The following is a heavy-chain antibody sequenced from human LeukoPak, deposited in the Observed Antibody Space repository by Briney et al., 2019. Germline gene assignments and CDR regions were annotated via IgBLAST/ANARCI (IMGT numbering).Heavy chain of an antibody. Sequence: SETLSLTCTVSGGSISSYYWSWIRQPARKGLEWIGRIYTRGSTNYNPSLKSRVTMSVDTSKNQFSLKLSSVTAADTAVYYCARGRYCSADICSGGDAFDIWGQGTMVSVSS. CDR3: ARGRYCSADICSGGDAFDI. V-gene: IGHV4-4*07. CDR2: IYTRGST. CDR1: GGSISSYY. J-gene: IGHJ3*02. D-gene: IGHD2-15*01.